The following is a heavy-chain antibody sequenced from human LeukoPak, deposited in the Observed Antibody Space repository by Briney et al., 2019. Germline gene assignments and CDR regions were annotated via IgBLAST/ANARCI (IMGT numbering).Heavy chain of an antibody. CDR2: INSDGSST. CDR1: GFTFSNYW. CDR3: ARRIAAAAAPYYFDY. V-gene: IGHV3-74*01. J-gene: IGHJ4*02. D-gene: IGHD6-13*01. Sequence: GGSLRLSCAASGFTFSNYWMHWVRQAPGKGLVWVSRINSDGSSTSYADSVKGRFTISRDNAKNTLYLQMNSLRAEDTAVYYCARRIAAAAAPYYFDYWGQGTLVTVSS.